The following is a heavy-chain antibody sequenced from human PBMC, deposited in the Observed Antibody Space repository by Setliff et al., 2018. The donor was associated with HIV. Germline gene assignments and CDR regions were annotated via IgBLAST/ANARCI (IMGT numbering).Heavy chain of an antibody. V-gene: IGHV3-NL1*01. CDR2: IYSGGST. CDR1: GFSFSSYG. J-gene: IGHJ4*02. CDR3: ARQGNWEFDY. D-gene: IGHD7-27*01. Sequence: GGSLRLSCAASGFSFSSYGMHWVRQAPGKGLEWVSVIYSGGSTDYADSVKGRFTISRDNSKNTLYLQIISLRAEDTALYYCARQGNWEFDYWGQGTLVTVSS.